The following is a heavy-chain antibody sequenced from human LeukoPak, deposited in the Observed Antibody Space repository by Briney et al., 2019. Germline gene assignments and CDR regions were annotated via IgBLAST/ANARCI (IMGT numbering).Heavy chain of an antibody. J-gene: IGHJ6*03. V-gene: IGHV1-2*02. CDR3: ARDLDDYGDYVSPYYYYYYMDV. CDR1: GYTFTGYY. D-gene: IGHD4-17*01. CDR2: INPNSGGT. Sequence: ASVKVSCKASGYTFTGYYMHWVRQAPGQGLEWMGWINPNSGGTNYAQKFQGRVTVTRDTSISTAYMELSRLRSDDTAVYYCARDLDDYGDYVSPYYYYYYMDVWGKGTTVTVSS.